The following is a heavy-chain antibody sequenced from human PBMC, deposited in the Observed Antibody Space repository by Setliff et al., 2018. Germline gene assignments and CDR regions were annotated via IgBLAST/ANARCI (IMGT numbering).Heavy chain of an antibody. CDR1: GYIFIDYY. D-gene: IGHD3-10*01. CDR2: INPDSGDT. J-gene: IGHJ6*04. V-gene: IGHV1-2*02. CDR3: ASLELPRFDMDV. Sequence: ASVKVSCKASGYIFIDYYIQWVRQAPGQGLEWMGWINPDSGDTKYVEKFQGRVTMTRDTSITTAYMELSRLRSDDTAVYYCASLELPRFDMDVWGKGTTVTAFS.